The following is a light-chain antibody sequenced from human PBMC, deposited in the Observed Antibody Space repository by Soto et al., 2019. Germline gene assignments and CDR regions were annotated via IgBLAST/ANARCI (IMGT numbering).Light chain of an antibody. CDR3: LQYNTFSAT. Sequence: DIQMTQSPSTLSPSVGDIVTITCRASQNIASSLAWYQQKPGKAPKILSYGGSTVESGVPSRFSGSGSGTHFTLTITNLQPGDFATYYCLQYNTFSATFGQGTRLETK. CDR2: GGS. J-gene: IGKJ5*01. V-gene: IGKV1-5*01. CDR1: QNIASS.